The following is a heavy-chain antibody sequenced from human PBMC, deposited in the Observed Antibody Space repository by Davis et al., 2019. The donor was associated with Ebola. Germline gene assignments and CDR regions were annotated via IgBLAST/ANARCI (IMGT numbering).Heavy chain of an antibody. CDR1: GGTFSSYA. J-gene: IGHJ5*02. Sequence: SVKVSCKASGGTFSSYAISWVRQAPGQGLEWMGGIIPIFGTANYAQKFQGRVTITADKSTSTAYMELSSLRSEDTAVYYCARVSIVVVTFDPWGQGTLVTVSS. CDR2: IIPIFGTA. D-gene: IGHD3-22*01. V-gene: IGHV1-69*06. CDR3: ARVSIVVVTFDP.